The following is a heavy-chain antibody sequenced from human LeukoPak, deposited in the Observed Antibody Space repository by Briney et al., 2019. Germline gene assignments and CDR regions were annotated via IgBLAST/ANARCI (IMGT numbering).Heavy chain of an antibody. CDR2: ISSTGGTI. J-gene: IGHJ4*02. V-gene: IGHV3-48*01. Sequence: GGSLRLSCAASGFTFRNYLMNWVRQAPGKGLEWVSFISSTGGTIYYADSVKGRFTVSRDNGKNSLLLQMNSLRAEDTALYYCAKARTRPRGEAFDYWGQGTLVTVSS. CDR3: AKARTRPRGEAFDY. CDR1: GFTFRNYL.